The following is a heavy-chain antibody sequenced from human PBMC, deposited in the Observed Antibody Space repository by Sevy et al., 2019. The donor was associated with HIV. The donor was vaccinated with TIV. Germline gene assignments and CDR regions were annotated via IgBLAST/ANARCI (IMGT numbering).Heavy chain of an antibody. J-gene: IGHJ4*02. V-gene: IGHV3-23*01. CDR3: AKGPETYCGGDCYYFAY. D-gene: IGHD2-21*02. CDR1: GFTFSSYA. CDR2: ISGSGGST. Sequence: GGSLRLSCAASGFTFSSYAMSWVRQAPGKGLEWVSAISGSGGSTYYADSVKGRFTTSRDNSKNTLYLQMNSLRAEDTAIYYCAKGPETYCGGDCYYFAYWGQGTLVTVSS.